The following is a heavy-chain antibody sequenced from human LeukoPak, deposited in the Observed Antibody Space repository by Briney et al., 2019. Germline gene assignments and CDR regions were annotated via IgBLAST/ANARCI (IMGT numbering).Heavy chain of an antibody. CDR2: ISYDGSNK. CDR3: ARESSGWYALDY. J-gene: IGHJ4*02. CDR1: GFTFSSYA. D-gene: IGHD6-19*01. V-gene: IGHV3-30-3*01. Sequence: GRSLRLSCAASGFTFSSYAMHWVRQAPGKGLEWVAVISYDGSNKYYADSVKGRFTISRDNSKNTLNLQMNSLRAEDTAVYYCARESSGWYALDYWGQGTLVTVSS.